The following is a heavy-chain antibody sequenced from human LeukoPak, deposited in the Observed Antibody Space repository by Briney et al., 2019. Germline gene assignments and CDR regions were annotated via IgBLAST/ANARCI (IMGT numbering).Heavy chain of an antibody. D-gene: IGHD4-17*01. Sequence: PGGSLRLSCAASGFTFSSYAMSWVRQAPGKGLEWVSAISGSGGSTFYADSVRGRFTISRDNSKNTLYLQMNSLRAEDTAVYYCAKNYYGDPYFDYWGQGTLVTVSS. J-gene: IGHJ4*02. CDR1: GFTFSSYA. V-gene: IGHV3-23*01. CDR3: AKNYYGDPYFDY. CDR2: ISGSGGST.